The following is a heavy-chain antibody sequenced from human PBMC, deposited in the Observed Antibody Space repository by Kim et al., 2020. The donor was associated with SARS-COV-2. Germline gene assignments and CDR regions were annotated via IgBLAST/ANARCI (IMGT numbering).Heavy chain of an antibody. CDR2: INPGNGDT. CDR3: VRGAITATGTGN. Sequence: ASVKVSCKASGYSFTTYCMNWVCQAPGQRLEWMGWINPGNGDTAYSQKFQGRVTMTRDTSANTVYMELSSLRSEDTAVYYCVRGAITATGTGNWGQGTLITVSS. D-gene: IGHD6-13*01. J-gene: IGHJ4*02. V-gene: IGHV1-3*01. CDR1: GYSFTTYC.